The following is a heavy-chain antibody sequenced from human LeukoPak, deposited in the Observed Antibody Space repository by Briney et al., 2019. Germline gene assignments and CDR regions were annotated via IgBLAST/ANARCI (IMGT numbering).Heavy chain of an antibody. V-gene: IGHV3-23*01. J-gene: IGHJ4*02. CDR3: AKLPEGEWHFDY. CDR1: GFTFSSCA. D-gene: IGHD3-16*01. CDR2: ISGSGGST. Sequence: GGSLRLSCAASGFTFSSCAMSWVRQAPGKGLEWVSAISGSGGSTYYADSVKGRFTISRDNSKNTLYLQMNSLRAEDTAVYYCAKLPEGEWHFDYWGQGTLVTVSS.